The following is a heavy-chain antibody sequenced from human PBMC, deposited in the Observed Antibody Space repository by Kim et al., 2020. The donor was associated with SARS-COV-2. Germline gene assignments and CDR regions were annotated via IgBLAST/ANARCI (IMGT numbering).Heavy chain of an antibody. CDR2: VANHGATT. Sequence: GGSLRLSCAASGFTFTTYAMSWVRQAPGKGLEWVSAVANHGATTYYADSVKGRFTISRDNSKNMLYLQMNSLRAEDTAVYHCARDRTYCSAGSCFHGDYWGQGVLVTVSS. CDR3: ARDRTYCSAGSCFHGDY. J-gene: IGHJ4*02. V-gene: IGHV3-23*01. CDR1: GFTFTTYA. D-gene: IGHD2-15*01.